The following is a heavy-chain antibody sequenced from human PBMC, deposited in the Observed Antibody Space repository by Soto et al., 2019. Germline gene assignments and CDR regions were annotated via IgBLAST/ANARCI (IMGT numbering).Heavy chain of an antibody. J-gene: IGHJ3*02. CDR2: IYYSGST. V-gene: IGHV4-31*03. CDR3: ARVGCGGDCYLQVGAFDI. D-gene: IGHD2-21*02. CDR1: GGSISTRSSY. Sequence: SETLSLTCTVSGGSISTRSSYWGWIRQHPGKGLEWIGYIYYSGSTYYNPSLKSRVTISVDTSKNQFSLKLSSVTAADTAVYYCARVGCGGDCYLQVGAFDIWGQGTMVTVSS.